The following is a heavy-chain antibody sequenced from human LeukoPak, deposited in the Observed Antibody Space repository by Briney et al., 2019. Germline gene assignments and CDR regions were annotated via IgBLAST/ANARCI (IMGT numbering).Heavy chain of an antibody. CDR1: GFTFSAYA. CDR3: AKGPVVTLDY. CDR2: ISGSGSGT. J-gene: IGHJ4*02. Sequence: GGSLRLSCAASGFTFSAYAMNWVRQVPVKGLEWVSGISGSGSGTYYADSVKGRFTISRDNSENTLYLQMNSLRVEDTAVYYCAKGPVVTLDYWGQGTLVTVSS. D-gene: IGHD4-23*01. V-gene: IGHV3-23*01.